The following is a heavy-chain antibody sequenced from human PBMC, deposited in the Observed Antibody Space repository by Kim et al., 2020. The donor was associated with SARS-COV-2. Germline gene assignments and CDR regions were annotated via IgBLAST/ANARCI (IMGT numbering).Heavy chain of an antibody. V-gene: IGHV1-69*13. CDR2: IIPIFGTA. Sequence: SVKVSCKASGGTFSSYAISWVRQAPGQGLEWMGGIIPIFGTANYAQKFQGRVTITADESTSTAYMELSSLRSEDTAVYYCARDGGIVVVPAAPEGMDVWGQGTTVTVSS. D-gene: IGHD2-2*01. J-gene: IGHJ6*02. CDR1: GGTFSSYA. CDR3: ARDGGIVVVPAAPEGMDV.